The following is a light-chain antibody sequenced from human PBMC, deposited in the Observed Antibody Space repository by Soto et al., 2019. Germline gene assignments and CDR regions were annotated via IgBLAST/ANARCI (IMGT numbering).Light chain of an antibody. J-gene: IGKJ1*01. V-gene: IGKV3-15*01. Sequence: EIVMTQSPATLSGYLGERATLSCWASQSVSSNLAWYQQKSGQAPRLLMYGASTRATGIPARFSGSGSGTEFTLTISSLQSEDCAAYYCQQHDNGHRTFGQGTK. CDR2: GAS. CDR1: QSVSSN. CDR3: QQHDNGHRT.